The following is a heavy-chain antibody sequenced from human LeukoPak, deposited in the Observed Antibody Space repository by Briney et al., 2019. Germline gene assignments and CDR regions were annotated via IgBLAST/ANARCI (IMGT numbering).Heavy chain of an antibody. J-gene: IGHJ3*02. D-gene: IGHD6-13*01. Sequence: SETLSLTCTVSGGSISSSSYYWGWIRQPPGKGLEWIGSIYYSGSTYYNPSLKSRVTISVDTSKNQFSLKLSSVTAADTAVYYCARGPIAAAGTGDAFDIWGQGTMVTVSS. CDR1: GGSISSSSYY. CDR3: ARGPIAAAGTGDAFDI. CDR2: IYYSGST. V-gene: IGHV4-39*07.